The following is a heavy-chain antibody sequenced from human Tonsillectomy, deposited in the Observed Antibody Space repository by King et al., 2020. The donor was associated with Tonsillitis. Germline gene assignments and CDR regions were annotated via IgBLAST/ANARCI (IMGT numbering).Heavy chain of an antibody. J-gene: IGHJ3*02. CDR1: GFTFSSYS. V-gene: IGHV3-48*04. D-gene: IGHD3-10*01. CDR3: ARDPLWSNAFDI. Sequence: VQLVESGGGLVQPGGSLRLSCAASGFTFSSYSMNWVSQAPGKGLEWVSYISSSSSTIYYADSVTGRFTIYRDNAKNSLYLQMKSLRAEDTAVYYCARDPLWSNAFDIWGQGTMVTVSS. CDR2: ISSSSSTI.